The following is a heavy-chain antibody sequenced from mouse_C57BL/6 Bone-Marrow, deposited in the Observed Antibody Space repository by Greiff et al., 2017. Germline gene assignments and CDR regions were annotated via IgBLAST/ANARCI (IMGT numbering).Heavy chain of an antibody. V-gene: IGHV5-12*01. Sequence: EVKVVDSGGGLVQPGGSLKLSCAASGFTFSDYYMYWVRQTPEKRLEWVAYISNGGGSTYYPDTVKGRFTISRDNAKNTLYLQMSRLKSEDTAMYYCAGGDYYGSSSFWYLDVWGTGTTVTVSS. CDR2: ISNGGGST. D-gene: IGHD1-1*01. CDR3: AGGDYYGSSSFWYLDV. J-gene: IGHJ1*03. CDR1: GFTFSDYY.